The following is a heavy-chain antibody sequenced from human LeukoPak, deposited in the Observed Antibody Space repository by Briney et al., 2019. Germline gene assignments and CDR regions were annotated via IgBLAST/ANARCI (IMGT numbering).Heavy chain of an antibody. CDR1: GFTFSSYA. V-gene: IGHV3-30*04. CDR2: ISYDGSNK. J-gene: IGHJ5*02. Sequence: GGSLRLSCAASGFTFSSYAMHWVRQAPGKGLEWVAVISYDGSNKYYADSVKGRFTISRDNSKNTLYLQTNSLRAEDTAVYYCASGNQQWLGGVEDNWFDPWGQGTLVTVSS. D-gene: IGHD6-19*01. CDR3: ASGNQQWLGGVEDNWFDP.